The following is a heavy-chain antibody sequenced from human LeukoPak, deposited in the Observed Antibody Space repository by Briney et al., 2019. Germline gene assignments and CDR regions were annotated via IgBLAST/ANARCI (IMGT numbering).Heavy chain of an antibody. V-gene: IGHV1-69*13. CDR3: ASGGKNDYGDYYFDY. J-gene: IGHJ4*02. CDR2: IIPIFGTA. Sequence: GASVKVSCKASGGTFSSYAISWVRQAPGQGLEWMGGIIPIFGTANYAQKFQGRVTITADESTGTAYMELSSLRSEDTAVYYCASGGKNDYGDYYFDYWGQGTLVTVSS. D-gene: IGHD4-17*01. CDR1: GGTFSSYA.